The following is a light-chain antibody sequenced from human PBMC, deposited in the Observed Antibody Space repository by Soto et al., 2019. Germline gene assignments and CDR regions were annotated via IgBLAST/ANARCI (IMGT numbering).Light chain of an antibody. CDR3: QQYGSSPPT. J-gene: IGKJ1*01. Sequence: EIVLTQSPGTLSLSPGERATLSCRASQSVSSSYLAWYQQKPGQAPRLLIYGASSRATGIPDRFSGSGSGTDFTLTISRLEPEDFAVYYCQQYGSSPPTFGQGTQGG. CDR1: QSVSSSY. V-gene: IGKV3-20*01. CDR2: GAS.